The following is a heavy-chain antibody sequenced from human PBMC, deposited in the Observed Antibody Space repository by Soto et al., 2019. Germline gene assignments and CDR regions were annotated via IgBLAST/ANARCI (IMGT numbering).Heavy chain of an antibody. CDR3: ARDYWFGENYYGMDV. Sequence: ASVKVSCKASGGTFSSYAISWVRQAPGQGLEWMGGIIPIFGTANYAQKFQGRVTITADESTSTAYMELSSLRSEDTAVYYCARDYWFGENYYGMDVWGQGTTVTVSS. J-gene: IGHJ6*02. CDR2: IIPIFGTA. D-gene: IGHD3-10*01. V-gene: IGHV1-69*13. CDR1: GGTFSSYA.